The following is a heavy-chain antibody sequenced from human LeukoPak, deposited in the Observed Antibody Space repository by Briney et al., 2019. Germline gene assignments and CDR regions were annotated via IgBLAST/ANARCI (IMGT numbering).Heavy chain of an antibody. CDR1: GYTFSSYY. CDR2: INPSGGST. D-gene: IGHD3-10*02. J-gene: IGHJ6*02. Sequence: ASVKVSCKASGYTFSSYYMHWVRQAPGQGLEWMGIINPSGGSTSYAQKFQGRVTMTRDTSTSTVYMELSSLRSEDTAVYYCARVFPVYYYGMDVWGQGTTVTVSS. V-gene: IGHV1-46*01. CDR3: ARVFPVYYYGMDV.